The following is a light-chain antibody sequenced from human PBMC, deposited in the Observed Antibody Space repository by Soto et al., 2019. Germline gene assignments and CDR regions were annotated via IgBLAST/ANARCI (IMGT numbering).Light chain of an antibody. CDR1: SSNIGAGYD. CDR3: QSYDSSVNGPM. V-gene: IGLV1-40*01. CDR2: GNN. J-gene: IGLJ3*02. Sequence: QSVLTQPPSVSGAPGQRVTISCTGSSSNIGAGYDVHWYQQVPGTAPKLLIYGNNNRPSGVPDRFSGSKSGTSASLAITGLLSDDEADYYCQSYDSSVNGPMFGGGTQLTVL.